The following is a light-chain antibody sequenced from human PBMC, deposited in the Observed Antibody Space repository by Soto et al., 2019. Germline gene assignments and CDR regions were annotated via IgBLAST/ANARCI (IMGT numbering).Light chain of an antibody. Sequence: DIQMTQSPSTLSASVGDRVTITCRASQSISSLLAWYQQKPGRAPTLLIYKASTLESGVPSRVSGSGSGTEFSLTISSLQPDDSATYYCQQYMTYPLTFGQGTRLEIK. CDR3: QQYMTYPLT. J-gene: IGKJ5*01. CDR1: QSISSL. V-gene: IGKV1-5*03. CDR2: KAS.